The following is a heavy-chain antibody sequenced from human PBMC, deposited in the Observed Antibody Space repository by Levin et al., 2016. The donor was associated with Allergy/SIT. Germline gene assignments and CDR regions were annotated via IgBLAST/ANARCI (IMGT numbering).Heavy chain of an antibody. CDR2: ISYDGSNK. CDR1: GFTFSTYA. CDR3: ARDQTGTPDY. D-gene: IGHD1-7*01. V-gene: IGHV3-30-3*01. Sequence: SCAASGFTFSTYAMHWVRQAPGKGLEWVAVISYDGSNKFYADSVKGRFTISRDSSKNTLYLQMNSLRADDTAMYYCARDQTGTPDYWGQGTLVTVSS. J-gene: IGHJ4*02.